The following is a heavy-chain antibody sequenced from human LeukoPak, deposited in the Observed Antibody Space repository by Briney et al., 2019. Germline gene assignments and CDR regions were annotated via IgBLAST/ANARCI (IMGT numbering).Heavy chain of an antibody. J-gene: IGHJ4*02. CDR2: INPDSGDT. CDR1: GYTFTGYY. Sequence: ASVKVSCKASGYTFTGYYVHWVRQAPGQGLEWMGRINPDSGDTEYAQRFQGRLRLTADDSTGSAYMELTSLTSEDTAVYYCARIQDSTHGLLDEWGQGTLVTVSS. V-gene: IGHV1-2*06. D-gene: IGHD5/OR15-5a*01. CDR3: ARIQDSTHGLLDE.